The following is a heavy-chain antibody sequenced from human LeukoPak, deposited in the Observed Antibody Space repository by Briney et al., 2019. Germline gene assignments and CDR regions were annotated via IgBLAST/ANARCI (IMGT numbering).Heavy chain of an antibody. CDR3: ARSPGYYFDS. V-gene: IGHV4-59*08. CDR1: GCSISSDY. D-gene: IGHD1-14*01. Sequence: NPSETLSRTCTVSGCSISSDYWGWLRHAPGKGLEWIAYIYYSGNTTYNPSLKSRVTISVDTSTNQFSLKLSSVTAADTAVYYCARSPGYYFDSWGQGTLVSVSP. CDR2: IYYSGNT. J-gene: IGHJ4*02.